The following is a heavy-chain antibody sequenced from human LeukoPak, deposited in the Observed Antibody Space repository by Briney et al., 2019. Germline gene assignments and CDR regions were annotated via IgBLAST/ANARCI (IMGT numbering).Heavy chain of an antibody. J-gene: IGHJ4*02. D-gene: IGHD1-1*01. CDR2: IKQDRSDK. Sequence: GGSLRLSCAASGFTFSSYWMSWVGQAPGKGLEWVANIKQDRSDKNYVDSVKGRFTISKDNAKNLLSLEMNGLRAEDTAVYYCATYKNQLRTVYFDYWGQGTLVTVSS. CDR1: GFTFSSYW. V-gene: IGHV3-7*02. CDR3: ATYKNQLRTVYFDY.